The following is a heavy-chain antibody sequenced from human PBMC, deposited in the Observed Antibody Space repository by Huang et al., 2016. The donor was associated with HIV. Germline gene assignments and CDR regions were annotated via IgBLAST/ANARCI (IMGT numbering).Heavy chain of an antibody. CDR1: GCTFNNA. CDR2: IIHIVGTP. V-gene: IGHV1-69*11. J-gene: IGHJ4*02. Sequence: QVQLVQSGAEVKKPGSSVKVSCKVSGCTFNNAIRWVRQATGQGLEWMGSIIHIVGTPNYARKFQGRVTITADESTSIAYMELSSLRSEDTAVYYCARVAPDLDSHLDHWGQGTLVTVSS. CDR3: ARVAPDLDSHLDH. D-gene: IGHD3-3*01.